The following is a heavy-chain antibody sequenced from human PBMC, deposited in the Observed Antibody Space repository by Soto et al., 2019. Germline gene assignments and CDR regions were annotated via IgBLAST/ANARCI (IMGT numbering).Heavy chain of an antibody. V-gene: IGHV4-4*02. Sequence: SETLSLTCAVSGGSVSSIHWWSWVRLPPGKGLEWIGEIYHSGSTKYNPSLKGRVTISVDKSKNQVSLKMSPVHAADTAVYYCARERLGSSWYYFDYWGQGTLVTVSS. J-gene: IGHJ4*02. CDR1: GGSVSSIHW. D-gene: IGHD6-13*01. CDR2: IYHSGST. CDR3: ARERLGSSWYYFDY.